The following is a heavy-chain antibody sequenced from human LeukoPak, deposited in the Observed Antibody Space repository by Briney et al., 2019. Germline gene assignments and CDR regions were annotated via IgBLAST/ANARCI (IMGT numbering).Heavy chain of an antibody. CDR3: ARGLTYYDILTAYYTFPYFDY. V-gene: IGHV4-59*11. CDR1: GGSISSHY. Sequence: SETLSLTCTVSGGSISSHYWSWIRQPPGRGLEWIGYIYYSGTTNYNPSLKSRVTISVDTSKNQFSLKLSSVTAADTAVYYCARGLTYYDILTAYYTFPYFDYWGQGTLVTVSP. D-gene: IGHD3-9*01. CDR2: IYYSGTT. J-gene: IGHJ4*02.